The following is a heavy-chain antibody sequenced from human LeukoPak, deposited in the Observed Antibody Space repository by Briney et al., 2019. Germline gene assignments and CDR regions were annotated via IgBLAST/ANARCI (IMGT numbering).Heavy chain of an antibody. CDR3: AKRYSSGYSSDYYFDY. V-gene: IGHV3-53*01. CDR1: GFTVSSNS. Sequence: GGSLRLSCTVSGFTVSSNSMSWVRQAPGKGLEWVSFIYSDNTHYSDSVKGRFTISRDNSKNTLYLQMNSLRAEDTAVYYCAKRYSSGYSSDYYFDYWGQGTLVTVSS. J-gene: IGHJ4*02. CDR2: IYSDNT. D-gene: IGHD3-22*01.